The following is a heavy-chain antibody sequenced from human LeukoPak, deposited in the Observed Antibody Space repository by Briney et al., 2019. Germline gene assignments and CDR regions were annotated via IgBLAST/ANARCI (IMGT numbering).Heavy chain of an antibody. V-gene: IGHV4-38-2*02. CDR1: GYFISRGYY. D-gene: IGHD6-6*01. CDR2: IYDTGTT. Sequence: PSETLSLTCGVSGYFISRGYYWGWVRQPPGKGLEWIGSIYDTGTTYYNPSLKSRVTISVDTSKNQFSLKLSSVTAADTAVYYCARDPPRFSIAARPRYNWFDPWGQGTLVTVSS. J-gene: IGHJ5*02. CDR3: ARDPPRFSIAARPRYNWFDP.